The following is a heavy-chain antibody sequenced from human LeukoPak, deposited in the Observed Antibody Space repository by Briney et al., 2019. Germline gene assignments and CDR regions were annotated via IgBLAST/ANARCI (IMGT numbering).Heavy chain of an antibody. V-gene: IGHV4-34*01. J-gene: IGHJ6*03. Sequence: PSETLSLTCGVYGGSFRNYFWTWIRQPPGKGLEWIGEINHSGSTNYNPSLKSRVTISVDTSKNQFSLKLSSVTAADTAVYYCARRKMAGTPYYYYYMDVWGKGTTVTISS. CDR2: INHSGST. CDR3: ARRKMAGTPYYYYYMDV. D-gene: IGHD6-19*01. CDR1: GGSFRNYF.